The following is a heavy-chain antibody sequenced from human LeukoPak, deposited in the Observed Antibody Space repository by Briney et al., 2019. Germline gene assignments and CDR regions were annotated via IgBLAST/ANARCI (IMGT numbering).Heavy chain of an antibody. Sequence: PGGSLRLSCAASGFTFRNYWMSWVRQAPGKGLEWVANIKFDGSDKFYVDSVKGRFTISRDNAKNLLYLQMNSLRAEDTAVYYCAKVLPSGAWGFFDYWGQGTLVTVSS. CDR3: AKVLPSGAWGFFDY. V-gene: IGHV3-7*01. J-gene: IGHJ4*02. D-gene: IGHD7-27*01. CDR2: IKFDGSDK. CDR1: GFTFRNYW.